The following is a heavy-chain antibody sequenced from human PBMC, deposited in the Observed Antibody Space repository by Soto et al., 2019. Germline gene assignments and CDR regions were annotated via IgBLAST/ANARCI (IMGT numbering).Heavy chain of an antibody. CDR3: ARGYSSSWQSWFDP. CDR2: IYYSGST. D-gene: IGHD6-13*01. J-gene: IGHJ5*02. CDR1: GGSISSSSYY. V-gene: IGHV4-39*01. Sequence: ETLSLTCTVSGGSISSSSYYWGWIRPPPGKGLEWIGSIYYSGSTYYNPSLKSRVTISVDTSKNQFSLKLSSVTAADTAVYYCARGYSSSWQSWFDPWGQGTLVTVSS.